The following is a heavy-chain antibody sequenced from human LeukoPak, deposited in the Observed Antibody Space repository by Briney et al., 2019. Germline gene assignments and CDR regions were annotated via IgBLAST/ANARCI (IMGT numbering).Heavy chain of an antibody. Sequence: ASVKVSCKASGYTFTSYDINWVRQATGQGLEWMGWMNPNSGNTGYAQKFQGRVTMTRNTSISTAYMELSSLRSEDTAVYYCARDQDYIAPDAFDIWGQGTMVTVSS. D-gene: IGHD4-11*01. V-gene: IGHV1-8*01. CDR3: ARDQDYIAPDAFDI. CDR1: GYTFTSYD. CDR2: MNPNSGNT. J-gene: IGHJ3*02.